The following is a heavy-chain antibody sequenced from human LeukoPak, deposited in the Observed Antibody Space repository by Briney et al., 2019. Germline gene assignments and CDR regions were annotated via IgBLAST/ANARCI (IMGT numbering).Heavy chain of an antibody. V-gene: IGHV1-69*05. CDR1: GGTFSSYA. CDR2: IIPIFGTA. D-gene: IGHD1-7*01. CDR3: ARELELRGNNWFDP. Sequence: SVKVSCKASGGTFSSYAISWVRQAPGQGLEWMGGIIPIFGTANYAQKFQGRVTITTDESTSTAYMELSSLRSEDTAVYYCARELELRGNNWFDPWGQGTLVTVSS. J-gene: IGHJ5*02.